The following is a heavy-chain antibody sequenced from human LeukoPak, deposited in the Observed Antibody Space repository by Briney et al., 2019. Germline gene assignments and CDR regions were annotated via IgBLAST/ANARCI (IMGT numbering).Heavy chain of an antibody. J-gene: IGHJ5*02. D-gene: IGHD3-10*01. CDR3: ARGDGSGSGRWFDP. V-gene: IGHV4-39*07. Sequence: PSETLSLTCTVSDGSIRSSYYYWGWIRQPPGKGLEWIGSIYDSGSTYYNPSLKGRVTISVDRSKNQFSLNLNFVTAADTALYYCARGDGSGSGRWFDPWGQGTLITVSS. CDR1: DGSIRSSYYY. CDR2: IYDSGST.